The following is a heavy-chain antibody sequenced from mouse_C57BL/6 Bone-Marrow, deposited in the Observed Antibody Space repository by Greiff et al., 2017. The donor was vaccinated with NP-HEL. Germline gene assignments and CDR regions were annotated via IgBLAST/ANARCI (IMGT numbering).Heavy chain of an antibody. Sequence: VQLKQSGAELVRPGASVKLSCTASGFNITDDYMHWVKQRPEQGLEWIGWIDPENGDTEYASKFQGKATITVDKSSNPAYLQLSSLTSEDTAVYYCTLLLPWGQGTTLTVSS. CDR3: TLLLP. D-gene: IGHD1-1*01. CDR2: IDPENGDT. CDR1: GFNITDDY. J-gene: IGHJ2*01. V-gene: IGHV14-4*01.